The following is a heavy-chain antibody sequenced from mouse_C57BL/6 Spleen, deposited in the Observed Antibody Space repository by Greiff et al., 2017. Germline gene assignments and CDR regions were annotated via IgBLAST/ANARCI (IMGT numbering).Heavy chain of an antibody. Sequence: QVQLKQPGAELVKPGASVTLSCKASGYTFTSYWMQWVKQRPGQGLEWIGEIDPSDSYPHYNQTFKGQATLTVDTSSRTAYMQLSSLTYEGSAVYYCAREGALYWGQGTTLTVSA. CDR1: GYTFTSYW. CDR2: IDPSDSYP. V-gene: IGHV1-50*01. J-gene: IGHJ2*01. CDR3: AREGALY.